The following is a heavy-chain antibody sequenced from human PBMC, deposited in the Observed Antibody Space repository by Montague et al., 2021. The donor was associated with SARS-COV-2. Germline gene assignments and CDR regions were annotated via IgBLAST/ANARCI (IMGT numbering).Heavy chain of an antibody. J-gene: IGHJ3*01. V-gene: IGHV4-39*02. D-gene: IGHD3-22*01. CDR3: ARLKRYFDSSGSPSAFDS. CDR1: GGSITNNIDY. Sequence: SETLSLTCTVSGGSITNNIDYLAWIRQPPGKGLEWIGSIDYTGNTYYDPALKSRVTISVVTSKNHFTLKLSSVTAAETAVYYCARLKRYFDSSGSPSAFDSWGTGTQATASS. CDR2: IDYTGNT.